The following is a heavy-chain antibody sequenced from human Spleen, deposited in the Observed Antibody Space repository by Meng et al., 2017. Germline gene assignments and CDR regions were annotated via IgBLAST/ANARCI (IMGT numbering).Heavy chain of an antibody. V-gene: IGHV3-13*03. CDR1: GFTFSSYD. CDR2: IGTAGDT. CDR3: ARAPDFYNYYGMDV. J-gene: IGHJ6*02. Sequence: GGSLRLSCAACGFTFSSYDMHWVRQATGKGLEWVSAIGTAGDTYYPGSVKGQFTISRENAKNSLYLQMNSLRAGDTAVYHCARAPDFYNYYGMDVWGQGTTVTVSS.